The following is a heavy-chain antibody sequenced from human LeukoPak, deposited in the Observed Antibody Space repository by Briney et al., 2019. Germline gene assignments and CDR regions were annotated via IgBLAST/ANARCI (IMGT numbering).Heavy chain of an antibody. CDR2: FDPEDGET. Sequence: GASVKVSCKVSGYTLTELSMHWVRQAPGKGLEWMGGFDPEDGETIYAQKFQGRVTMTEDTSTDTAYMELSSLRSEDTAVYYCATSRPPGLRRQDIVVVPAATRAFGYWGQGTLVTVSS. V-gene: IGHV1-24*01. D-gene: IGHD2-2*01. J-gene: IGHJ4*02. CDR1: GYTLTELS. CDR3: ATSRPPGLRRQDIVVVPAATRAFGY.